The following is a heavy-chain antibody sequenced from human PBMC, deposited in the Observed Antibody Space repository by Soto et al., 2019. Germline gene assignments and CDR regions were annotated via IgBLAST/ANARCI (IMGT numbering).Heavy chain of an antibody. Sequence: QVQLVQSGAEVKKPGSSVKVSCKASGGTFSSYAISWVRQAPGQGLEWMGGIIPIFGTANYAQKFQGRVTITADESTSTAYMELSSLISEDTAVYYCARSYDSSGYYPEAWGYGMDVWGQGTTVTVSS. D-gene: IGHD3-22*01. CDR2: IIPIFGTA. CDR1: GGTFSSYA. V-gene: IGHV1-69*01. J-gene: IGHJ6*02. CDR3: ARSYDSSGYYPEAWGYGMDV.